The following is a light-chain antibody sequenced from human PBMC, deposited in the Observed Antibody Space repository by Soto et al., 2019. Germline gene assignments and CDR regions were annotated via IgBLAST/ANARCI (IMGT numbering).Light chain of an antibody. CDR3: QQYTGPPTT. CDR1: QTVSNNY. J-gene: IGKJ5*01. V-gene: IGKV3-20*01. CDR2: GAS. Sequence: EIVLTQSPGTLSLSPGDRATLSCRASQTVSNNYLAWCQQRPGQAPRLLIYGASTRAAGIPDRFSGSGSGTDFTLTITRLEPEDSAVYFCQQYTGPPTTFGQGTRLEI.